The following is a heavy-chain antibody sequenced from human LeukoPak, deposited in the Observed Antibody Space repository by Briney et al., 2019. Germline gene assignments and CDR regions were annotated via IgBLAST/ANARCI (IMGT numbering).Heavy chain of an antibody. Sequence: GGSLRLTCAACGLTFRNYGMNWVRQAPGKGLEWVTLIWYDGSRDYYVDFVKGRFTVSRDNSRNTLYLQMRNLRAEDTAVYYCATVRGSDWYMDYWGQGTLVTVSS. V-gene: IGHV3-33*01. CDR2: IWYDGSRD. J-gene: IGHJ4*02. D-gene: IGHD6-19*01. CDR1: GLTFRNYG. CDR3: ATVRGSDWYMDY.